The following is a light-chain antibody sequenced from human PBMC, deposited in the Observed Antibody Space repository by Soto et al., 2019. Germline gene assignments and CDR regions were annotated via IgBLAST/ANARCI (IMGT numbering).Light chain of an antibody. Sequence: EIVFTQSPGTLSLSPGDRATLSCRASQSVSRSYLGWYQQKPGQAPRLLIYDASNRATGIPARFSGSGSGTDFTLTISSLEPEDFAVYYCQQRSNWPFTWTFGQGTKVDIK. CDR3: QQRSNWPFTWT. CDR1: QSVSRSY. V-gene: IGKV3-11*01. J-gene: IGKJ1*01. CDR2: DAS.